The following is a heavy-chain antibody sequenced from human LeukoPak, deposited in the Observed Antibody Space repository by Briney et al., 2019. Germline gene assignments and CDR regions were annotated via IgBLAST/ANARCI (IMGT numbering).Heavy chain of an antibody. D-gene: IGHD6-6*01. CDR2: ISTSGGST. J-gene: IGHJ4*02. CDR3: ARKAARLYNFDY. CDR1: GFTFSSYA. V-gene: IGHV3-23*01. Sequence: PGGSLRLSCAASGFTFSSYAMTWVRQAPGKGLEWVSTISTSGGSTYDADSVKGRFTISRDNPKNTLYLQMNGLRAEDTAVYYCARKAARLYNFDYWGLGTLVTVSS.